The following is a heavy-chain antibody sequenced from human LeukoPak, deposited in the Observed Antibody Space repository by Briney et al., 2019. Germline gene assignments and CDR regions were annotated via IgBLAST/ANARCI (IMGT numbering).Heavy chain of an antibody. CDR3: ARRYSSSWYYFDY. Sequence: GASVKVSCKTSGYTSDFMKYGVAWVRQAPGQGLEWMGWINPDSGHANYAQKFQGRVTMTTDISTSTAYMELRSLRSDDTAVYYCARRYSSSWYYFDYWGQGTLVTVSS. J-gene: IGHJ4*02. CDR2: INPDSGHA. CDR1: GYTSDFMKYG. V-gene: IGHV1-18*01. D-gene: IGHD6-13*01.